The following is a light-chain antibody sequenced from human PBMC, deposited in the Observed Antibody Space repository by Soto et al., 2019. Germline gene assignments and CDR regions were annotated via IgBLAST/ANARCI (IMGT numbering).Light chain of an antibody. Sequence: QTVVTQEPSLTASPGGTVTLTCGSSTGAVTSGHYPYWFQQKPGQAPRTLIYDTSNKHSWTPARFSGSLLGGKAALTLSGAQPEDEAEYYCLLSYSGAHVVFGGGTKVTVL. CDR1: TGAVTSGHY. CDR3: LLSYSGAHVV. V-gene: IGLV7-46*01. J-gene: IGLJ2*01. CDR2: DTS.